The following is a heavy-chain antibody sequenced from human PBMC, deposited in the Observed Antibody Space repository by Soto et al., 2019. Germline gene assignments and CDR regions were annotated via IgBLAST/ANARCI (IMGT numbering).Heavy chain of an antibody. D-gene: IGHD6-13*01. CDR1: SGSISSSSYY. CDR2: IYYSGCT. V-gene: IGHV4-39*01. CDR3: ARHRPPYSSSWFDY. J-gene: IGHJ4*02. Sequence: QLQLQESGPGLVKPSETLSLTCTVSSGSISSSSYYWGWMRQPPGKGLEWIGSIYYSGCTYSNPSLKSRVTISVDTPKNQFSLKGSSVTAADTAVYYCARHRPPYSSSWFDYWGQGTLVTVSS.